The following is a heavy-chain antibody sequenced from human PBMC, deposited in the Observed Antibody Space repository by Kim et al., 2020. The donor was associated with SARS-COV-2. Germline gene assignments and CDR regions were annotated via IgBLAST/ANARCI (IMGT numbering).Heavy chain of an antibody. V-gene: IGHV3-74*01. CDR2: INSDGTII. J-gene: IGHJ6*02. CDR3: ARVYCNGPSYYFYYFHGMDV. Sequence: GGSLRLSCAASGFTFSSYWMHWVRQDPAKGLEWVARINSDGTIINYADSVKGRFTVSRDNAKNTLYLQMNGLRVEDTAVYFCARVYCNGPSYYFYYFHGMDVWGQGTTVTVSS. CDR1: GFTFSSYW. D-gene: IGHD2-15*01.